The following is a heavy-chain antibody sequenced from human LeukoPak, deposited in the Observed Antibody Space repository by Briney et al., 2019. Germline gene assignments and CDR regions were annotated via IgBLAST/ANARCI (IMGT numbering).Heavy chain of an antibody. V-gene: IGHV3-64*01. CDR3: ARPLYYYDSSGSRPYYFDY. Sequence: GGSLRLSCAASGFTFSSYAMHWVRQAPGKGLEYVSAISSNGGSTYYANSVKGRFTISRDNSKNTLYLQMGSLRAEDMAVYYCARPLYYYDSSGSRPYYFDYCGQGTLVTVSS. CDR1: GFTFSSYA. J-gene: IGHJ4*02. CDR2: ISSNGGST. D-gene: IGHD3-22*01.